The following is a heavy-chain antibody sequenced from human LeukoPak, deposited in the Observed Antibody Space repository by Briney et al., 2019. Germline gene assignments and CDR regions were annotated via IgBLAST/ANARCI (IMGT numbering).Heavy chain of an antibody. CDR3: ARERESRGYMDV. J-gene: IGHJ6*03. V-gene: IGHV1-46*01. CDR1: GYTVTSNY. D-gene: IGHD2-2*01. Sequence: ASVKVSCKAFGYTVTSNYMHWVRQAPGQGPELVGVISPSGGATTYAQKFQGRVTLTREMSTSTDYLELSSLRSEDTAVYYCARERESRGYMDVWGKGTTVTVSS. CDR2: ISPSGGAT.